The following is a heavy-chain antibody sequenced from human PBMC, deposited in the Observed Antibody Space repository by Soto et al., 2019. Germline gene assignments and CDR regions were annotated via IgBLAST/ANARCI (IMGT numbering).Heavy chain of an antibody. CDR2: IKSRPDGGTA. V-gene: IGHV3-15*01. J-gene: IGHJ2*01. CDR3: TTAGPRDWYFNL. CDR1: GFIFNNAW. Sequence: EVHLVESGGGLVEPGGSLRLSCAASGFIFNNAWMTWVRQAPGKGLEWVAHIKSRPDGGTADYAASVKGRFTISRDDSSYTLYLQMNRLRTEDTAVYYCTTAGPRDWYFNLWGRGTLVTVSS.